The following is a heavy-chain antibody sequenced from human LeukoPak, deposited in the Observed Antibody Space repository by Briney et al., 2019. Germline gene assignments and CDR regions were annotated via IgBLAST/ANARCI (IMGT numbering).Heavy chain of an antibody. CDR3: ARARCSGGSCSYWYFDL. J-gene: IGHJ2*01. V-gene: IGHV4-38-2*02. CDR2: IYHSGST. CDR1: GYSISSGYY. D-gene: IGHD2-15*01. Sequence: PSETLSLTCTVSGYSISSGYYWGWIRQPPGKGLEWIGSIYHSGSTYYNPSLKSRVTMSVDTSKNQFSLKLSSVTAADTAVYYCARARCSGGSCSYWYFDLWGRGTLVTVSS.